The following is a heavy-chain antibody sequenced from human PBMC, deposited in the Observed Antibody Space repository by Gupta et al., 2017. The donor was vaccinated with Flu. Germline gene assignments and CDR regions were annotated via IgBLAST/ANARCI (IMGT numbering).Heavy chain of an antibody. V-gene: IGHV1-69*06. J-gene: IGHJ4*02. D-gene: IGHD4-17*01. Sequence: GQGLEWMGGIIPIFGTANYAQKFQGRVTITADKSTSTAYMELSSLRSEDTAVYYCARLVDYGDYEEPDGLDYWGQGTLVTVSS. CDR3: ARLVDYGDYEEPDGLDY. CDR2: IIPIFGTA.